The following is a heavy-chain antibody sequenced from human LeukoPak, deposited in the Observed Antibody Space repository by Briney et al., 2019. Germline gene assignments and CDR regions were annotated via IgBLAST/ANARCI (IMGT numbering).Heavy chain of an antibody. CDR1: GYTFTSYA. CDR3: ARPQYYYDSSGPTMTYFFDY. Sequence: ASVEVSCMASGYTFTSYAMHWVRQDPGQRLEWMGWINAGNGDTKYSQKFQGRVTITRDTSASTAYMELSSLRSEDTAVYYCARPQYYYDSSGPTMTYFFDYWGQGTLVTVSS. D-gene: IGHD3-22*01. J-gene: IGHJ4*02. CDR2: INAGNGDT. V-gene: IGHV1-3*01.